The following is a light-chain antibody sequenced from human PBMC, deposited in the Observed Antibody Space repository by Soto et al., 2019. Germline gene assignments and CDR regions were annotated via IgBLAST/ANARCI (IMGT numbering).Light chain of an antibody. Sequence: QTVVTQEPSLTVSPGGTVTLTCDSSTGGVTRGHYPYWVQQKPGQAPRTLIYDTSNKHSWTPARFSGSLLGGKAALTLSGAQSEDEAEYFCLLSYNGLDVVFGGGTKLTVL. J-gene: IGLJ2*01. V-gene: IGLV7-46*01. CDR3: LLSYNGLDVV. CDR2: DTS. CDR1: TGGVTRGHY.